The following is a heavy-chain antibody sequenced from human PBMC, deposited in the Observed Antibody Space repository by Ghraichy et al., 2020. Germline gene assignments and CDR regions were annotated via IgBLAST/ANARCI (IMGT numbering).Heavy chain of an antibody. D-gene: IGHD2-8*01. J-gene: IGHJ4*02. CDR2: IYTSGST. Sequence: SQTLSLTCTVSGGSITSGSYYWSWFRQPAGDRLEWIVRIYTSGSTDYNPSLKSRVTISVDTSKNQFSLKLNFVTAADTAVYFCARESIVQMGATDYWGQGTLVTVSS. CDR1: GGSITSGSYY. CDR3: ARESIVQMGATDY. V-gene: IGHV4-61*02.